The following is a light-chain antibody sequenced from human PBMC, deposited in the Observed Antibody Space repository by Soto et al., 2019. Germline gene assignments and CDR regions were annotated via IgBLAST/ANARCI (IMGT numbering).Light chain of an antibody. CDR2: EVS. J-gene: IGLJ2*01. Sequence: QSVLTQPPSASGSPGQSVTISCTGASSDVGGYSYVSWYQQHPGKAPKLMIYEVSKRPSGVPDRCSGSKSGNTASLTVSGLQAEDEADYYCSAYGGSNNLVFGGGTKLTVL. CDR1: SSDVGGYSY. V-gene: IGLV2-8*01. CDR3: SAYGGSNNLV.